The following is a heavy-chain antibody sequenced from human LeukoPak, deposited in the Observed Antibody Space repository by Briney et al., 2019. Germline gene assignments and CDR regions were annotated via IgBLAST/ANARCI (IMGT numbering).Heavy chain of an antibody. CDR1: GYTLSGYY. CDR2: INPNSGDT. Sequence: ASVKDSCQASGYTLSGYYMQWVRQAPGQGFEWMGWINPNSGDTNYAQKFQGRVTMTRDTSISTTHMELSRLRSDDTAVYYCARANPLYCSSTTCLFDYWGQGTLVTVS. CDR3: ARANPLYCSSTTCLFDY. J-gene: IGHJ4*02. D-gene: IGHD2-2*01. V-gene: IGHV1-2*02.